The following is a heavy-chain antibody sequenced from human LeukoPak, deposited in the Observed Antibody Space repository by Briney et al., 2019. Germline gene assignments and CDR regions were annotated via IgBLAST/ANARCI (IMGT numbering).Heavy chain of an antibody. CDR1: GFTFSSYG. J-gene: IGHJ1*01. D-gene: IGHD6-13*01. CDR2: IRYDGSNK. Sequence: GGSLRLSCAASGFTFSSYGMHWVRQAPGKGLEWVAFIRYDGSNKYYADSVKGRFTISRDNSKNTLFLQMNSLRAEDTAVYYCARMGQGSSWAAEYFQHWGQGTLVTVSS. V-gene: IGHV3-30*02. CDR3: ARMGQGSSWAAEYFQH.